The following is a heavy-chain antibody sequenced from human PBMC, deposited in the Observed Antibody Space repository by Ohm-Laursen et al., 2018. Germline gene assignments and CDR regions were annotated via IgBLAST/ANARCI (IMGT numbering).Heavy chain of an antibody. CDR1: GYTFTTYY. CDR3: ARGGDYYGSGSYFPFDY. CDR2: INPRGAST. V-gene: IGHV1-46*01. D-gene: IGHD3-10*01. J-gene: IGHJ4*02. Sequence: EASVKASCKASGYTFTTYYMHWVRQAPGQGLEWMGMINPRGASTSYAQKFQDRVTMTRDTSTSTVYMELSSLRSEDTAVYYCARGGDYYGSGSYFPFDYWGQGTLVTVSS.